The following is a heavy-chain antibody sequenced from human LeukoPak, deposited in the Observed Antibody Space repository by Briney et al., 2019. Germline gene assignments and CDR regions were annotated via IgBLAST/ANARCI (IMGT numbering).Heavy chain of an antibody. CDR1: GFTFDDYA. CDR2: ISWDGGST. Sequence: GGSLRLSCAASGFTFDDYAMHWVRQAPGKGLEWVSTISWDGGSTYYADSVKGRFAIFRDNSKNSLYLQMNSLRAEDTALYYCAKDNGYSGSYYIDYWGQGTLVTVSS. J-gene: IGHJ4*02. CDR3: AKDNGYSGSYYIDY. D-gene: IGHD5-12*01. V-gene: IGHV3-43D*03.